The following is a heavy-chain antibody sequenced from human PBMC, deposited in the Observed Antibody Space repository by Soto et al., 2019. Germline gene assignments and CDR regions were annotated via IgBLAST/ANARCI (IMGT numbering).Heavy chain of an antibody. V-gene: IGHV4-30-2*01. D-gene: IGHD3-10*01. CDR1: GGSISSGGYS. J-gene: IGHJ6*02. Sequence: SETLSFTCAVSGGSISSGGYSWSWIRQPPGKGLEWIGYIYHSGSTYYNPSLKSRVTISVDRSKNQFSLKLSSVTAADTAVYYCARGWFGEFYGMDVWGQGTTVTVSS. CDR2: IYHSGST. CDR3: ARGWFGEFYGMDV.